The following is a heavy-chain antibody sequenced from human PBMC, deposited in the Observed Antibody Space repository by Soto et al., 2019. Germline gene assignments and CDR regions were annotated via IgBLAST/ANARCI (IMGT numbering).Heavy chain of an antibody. CDR1: GGPLTHSGFA. J-gene: IGHJ4*02. Sequence: KPFGTPSLPRHHPGGPLTHSGFARGWVRPSPGKGLEWIGTIDYSGNIYYIPSLKSRITISVDTSKNQISLKLSSVTAADTAVYYCARHIHNQGFEYYFDSWGQGTLVTVSS. CDR2: IDYSGNI. CDR3: ARHIHNQGFEYYFDS. D-gene: IGHD1-1*01. V-gene: IGHV4-39*01.